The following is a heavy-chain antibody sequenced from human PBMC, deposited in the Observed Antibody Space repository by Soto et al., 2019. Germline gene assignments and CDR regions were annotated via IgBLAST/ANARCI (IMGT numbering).Heavy chain of an antibody. V-gene: IGHV4-59*01. CDR3: ARVMIAPAASYYYYGMDV. D-gene: IGHD2-2*01. CDR1: GVSISTYL. Sequence: SETLSLTCTVSGVSISTYLLSWIRQPPGKGLEWIGYIHNSGSTNYNPSLKSRVTMSVDTSKNQFSLKLSSVTAADTAVYYCARVMIAPAASYYYYGMDVWGQGTTVTVSS. CDR2: IHNSGST. J-gene: IGHJ6*02.